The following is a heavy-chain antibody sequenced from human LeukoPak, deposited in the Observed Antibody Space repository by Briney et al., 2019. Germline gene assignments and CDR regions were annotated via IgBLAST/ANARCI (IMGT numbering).Heavy chain of an antibody. CDR2: IIPIFGTA. J-gene: IGHJ5*02. D-gene: IGHD1-26*01. Sequence: GASMKVSCKASGGTFSSYAISWVRQAPGQGLEWMGGIIPIFGTANYAQKFQGRVTITADESTSTAYMELSSLRSEDTAVYYCARRVGADLIPWFDPWGQGTLVTVSS. CDR3: ARRVGADLIPWFDP. V-gene: IGHV1-69*13. CDR1: GGTFSSYA.